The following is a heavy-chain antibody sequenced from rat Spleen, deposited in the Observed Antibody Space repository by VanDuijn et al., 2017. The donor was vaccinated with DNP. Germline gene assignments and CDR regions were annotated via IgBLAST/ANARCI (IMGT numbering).Heavy chain of an antibody. CDR1: GFSLTNFG. D-gene: IGHD4-3*01. J-gene: IGHJ2*01. V-gene: IGHV2-15*01. CDR2: VWSGGGT. Sequence: QVQVWESGPGLVQPSQTLSLTCTVSGFSLTNFGVSWVRQPPGKGLEWIGAVWSGGGTDYNSALKSRPSISRDTSKSQVLLKMNSLQTEDTALYFCARYGVLKGGYYFDYWGQGVMVTVSS. CDR3: ARYGVLKGGYYFDY.